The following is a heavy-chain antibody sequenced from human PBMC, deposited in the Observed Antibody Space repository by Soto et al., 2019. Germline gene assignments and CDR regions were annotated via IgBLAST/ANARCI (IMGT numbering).Heavy chain of an antibody. Sequence: ASVKVSCKASGYTLTRYGISWVRRAPGQGLEWMGWISAYNGNTNYAQKLQGRVTMTTDTSTSTAYMELRSLRSDDTAVYYCARNIVATSFDYLGQGTLVTVAS. CDR1: GYTLTRYG. CDR3: ARNIVATSFDY. J-gene: IGHJ4*02. D-gene: IGHD5-12*01. CDR2: ISAYNGNT. V-gene: IGHV1-18*01.